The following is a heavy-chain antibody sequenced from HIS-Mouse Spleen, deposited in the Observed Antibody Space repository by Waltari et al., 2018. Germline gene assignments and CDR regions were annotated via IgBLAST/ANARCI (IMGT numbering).Heavy chain of an antibody. D-gene: IGHD3-22*01. CDR2: INPSGST. V-gene: IGHV4-34*01. CDR3: ARAPYYYDSSGYYGGFIDY. CDR1: GGSFSGYY. Sequence: QVQLQQWGAGLLKPSETLSLTCAVYGGSFSGYYWSWIRQPPGKGLEWIGEINPSGSTNSTPSLKSRVTISVDTSKNQFSLKLSSVTAADTAVYYCARAPYYYDSSGYYGGFIDYWGQGTLVTVSS. J-gene: IGHJ4*02.